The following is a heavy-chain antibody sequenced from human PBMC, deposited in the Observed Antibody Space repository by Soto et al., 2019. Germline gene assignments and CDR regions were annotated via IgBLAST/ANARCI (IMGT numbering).Heavy chain of an antibody. CDR1: GFTFSSYA. CDR2: ISSAESNK. CDR3: TTGGIAVESQAVGGRVACLAY. Sequence: QVQLVESGGGVVQPGRSLRLSCAATGFTFSSYAMHWVRQAPGKGMERVSVISSAESNKYYADSVKGRFTISRDNSHNTLYLQINSLRAEAREMSYCTTGGIAVESQAVGGRVACLAYWGRQTLVIVSS. J-gene: IGHJ4*01. V-gene: IGHV3-30-3*01. D-gene: IGHD6-19*01.